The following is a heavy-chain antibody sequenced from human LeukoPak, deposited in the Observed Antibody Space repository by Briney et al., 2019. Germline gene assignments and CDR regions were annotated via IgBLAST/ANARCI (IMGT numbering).Heavy chain of an antibody. V-gene: IGHV1-69*04. CDR2: IIPILGIA. CDR1: GGTFSSYA. J-gene: IGHJ6*02. D-gene: IGHD6-6*01. CDR3: ARGSGSSLYYYGMDV. Sequence: ASVKVSCKASGGTFSSYAISWVRQAPGQGLEWMGRIIPILGIANYAQKFQGRVTITADKSTSTAYMELNSLRSEDTAVYYCARGSGSSLYYYGMDVWGQGTTVTVSS.